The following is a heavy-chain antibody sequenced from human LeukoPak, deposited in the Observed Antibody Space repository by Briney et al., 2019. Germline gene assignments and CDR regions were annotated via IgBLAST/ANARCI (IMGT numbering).Heavy chain of an antibody. CDR1: GFTFSSYG. CDR3: ARGQVDFDY. CDR2: TSTSSVTI. Sequence: GGSLRLSCAASGFTFSSYGMNWVRQAPGKGLEWVSCTSTSSVTIYYADSVRGRFTISRDNAKNSLYLQMNSLRDEDTVVYYCARGQVDFDYGGQGTLVTVSS. V-gene: IGHV3-48*02. D-gene: IGHD5-12*01. J-gene: IGHJ4*02.